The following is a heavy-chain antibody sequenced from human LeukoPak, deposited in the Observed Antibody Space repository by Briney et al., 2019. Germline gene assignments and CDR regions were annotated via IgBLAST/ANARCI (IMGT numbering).Heavy chain of an antibody. V-gene: IGHV3-23*01. CDR1: GFTFSSSA. CDR2: ISNNGGYT. CDR3: AKEDDRHFDLKY. J-gene: IGHJ4*02. D-gene: IGHD3-9*01. Sequence: GGSLRLSCAASGFTFSSSAMSWVRQAPRKGLEWVSAISNNGGYTYYADSVQGRFTISRDNSKSTLCLQMNSLRAEDTAVYYCAKEDDRHFDLKYWGQGALVTVSS.